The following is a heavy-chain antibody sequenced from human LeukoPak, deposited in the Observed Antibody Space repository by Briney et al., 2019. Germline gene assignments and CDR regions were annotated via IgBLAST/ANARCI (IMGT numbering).Heavy chain of an antibody. J-gene: IGHJ4*02. CDR2: IYPGDSDI. V-gene: IGHV5-51*01. Sequence: GESLQISCKGPGYNFTNSWIGWVRQLPGKGLEWMGIIYPGDSDIRYSPSFQGQVTISADKSTATAYLQWSSLKASDTAMYYCARRGGSLVYFDYWGQGTLVTVSS. CDR3: ARRGGSLVYFDY. CDR1: GYNFTNSW. D-gene: IGHD2-15*01.